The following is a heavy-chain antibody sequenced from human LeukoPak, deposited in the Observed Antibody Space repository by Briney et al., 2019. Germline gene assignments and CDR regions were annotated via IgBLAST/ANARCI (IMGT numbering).Heavy chain of an antibody. CDR2: IYYSGGT. J-gene: IGHJ4*02. CDR1: GGSISSSSYY. D-gene: IGHD1-26*01. Sequence: SETLSLTCTVSGGSISSSSYYWGWIRQPPGKGLEWIGSIYYSGGTYYNPSLKSRVTISVDTSKNQFSLKLSSVTAADTAVYYCATRYSGSHLLDYWGQGTLVTVSS. CDR3: ATRYSGSHLLDY. V-gene: IGHV4-39*01.